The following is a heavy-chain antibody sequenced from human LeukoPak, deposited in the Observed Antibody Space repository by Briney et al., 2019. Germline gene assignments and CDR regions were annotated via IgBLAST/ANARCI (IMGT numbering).Heavy chain of an antibody. CDR3: ARENIVVVPAASFSYNWFDP. V-gene: IGHV4-61*02. Sequence: SETLSLTCTVSGGSISSGSYYWSWIRQPAGKGLEWIGRIYTSGSTNYNPSLKSRVTISVDTSKNQFSLKLNSVTAADTAVYYCARENIVVVPAASFSYNWFDPWGQGTLVTVSS. J-gene: IGHJ5*02. D-gene: IGHD2-2*01. CDR1: GGSISSGSYY. CDR2: IYTSGST.